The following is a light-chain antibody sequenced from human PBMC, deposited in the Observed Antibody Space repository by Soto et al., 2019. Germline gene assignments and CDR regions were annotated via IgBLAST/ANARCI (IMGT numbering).Light chain of an antibody. V-gene: IGKV1-5*03. J-gene: IGKJ1*01. CDR1: ESIYSW. CDR2: KTS. Sequence: IQMTQSPSTLSASVGDTVTITCRASESIYSWLAWYKQIPGKAPQLLIYKTSTFQGGVPSRFSGSGSGAEYPLTISSLQPDDFATYFCQEYNTNSRTFGQGTRV. CDR3: QEYNTNSRT.